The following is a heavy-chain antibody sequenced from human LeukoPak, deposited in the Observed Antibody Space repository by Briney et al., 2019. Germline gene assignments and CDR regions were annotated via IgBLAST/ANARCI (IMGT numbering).Heavy chain of an antibody. D-gene: IGHD3-9*01. CDR2: INHSGST. CDR1: GGSFSGYY. Sequence: SETLSLTCAVYGGSFSGYYWSWIRQPPGKGRGWIGEINHSGSTNYNPSLKSRVTISVDTSKNQFSLKLSSVTAADTAVYYCARLPLNYDILTGYSTDYWGQGTLVTVSS. V-gene: IGHV4-34*01. CDR3: ARLPLNYDILTGYSTDY. J-gene: IGHJ4*02.